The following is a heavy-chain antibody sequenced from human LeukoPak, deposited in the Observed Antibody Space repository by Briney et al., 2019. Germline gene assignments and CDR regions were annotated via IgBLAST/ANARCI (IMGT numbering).Heavy chain of an antibody. D-gene: IGHD1-1*01. CDR1: GCTFTSYD. CDR2: MNPNSGNT. CDR3: ARAYNSDWFDP. V-gene: IGHV1-8*03. J-gene: IGHJ5*02. Sequence: AAVKVSCKASGCTFTSYDINWVRQATGQGLEWMGWMNPNSGNTGYAQKFQGRVTITRNTSISTAYMELSSLRSEDTAVYYCARAYNSDWFDPWGQGTLVTVSS.